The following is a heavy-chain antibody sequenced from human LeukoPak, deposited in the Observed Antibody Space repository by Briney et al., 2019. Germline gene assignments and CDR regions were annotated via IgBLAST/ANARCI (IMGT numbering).Heavy chain of an antibody. Sequence: GSLRLSCAASGFTFSGYSMNWVRQAPGKGLEWVSSISSSSSYIYYADSVKGRFTVSRDNAKNSLYLQMNSLRAEDTAVYYCAKDLGRYRNNYFDYWGQGTLVTVSS. CDR2: ISSSSSYI. CDR3: AKDLGRYRNNYFDY. CDR1: GFTFSGYS. D-gene: IGHD1-26*01. J-gene: IGHJ4*02. V-gene: IGHV3-21*04.